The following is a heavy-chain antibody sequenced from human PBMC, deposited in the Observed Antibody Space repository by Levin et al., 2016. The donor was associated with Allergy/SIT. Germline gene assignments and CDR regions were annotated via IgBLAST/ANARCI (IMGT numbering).Heavy chain of an antibody. CDR3: ARHAFRTGTNWFDP. J-gene: IGHJ5*02. CDR2: VYYSGRT. V-gene: IGHV4-34*01. Sequence: SETLSLTCGVYGGSFSNYYWSWTRQAPGKGLEWIGTVYYSGRTYFNPSLKSRVTISVDTSKNQFSLNLSSVTAADTAVYFCARHAFRTGTNWFDPWGQGARVTVSS. D-gene: IGHD1-1*01. CDR1: GGSFSNYY.